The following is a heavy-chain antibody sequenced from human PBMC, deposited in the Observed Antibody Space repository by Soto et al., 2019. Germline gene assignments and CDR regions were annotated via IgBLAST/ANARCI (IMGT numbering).Heavy chain of an antibody. CDR1: GGSISSYY. CDR3: ARRYSSALDI. J-gene: IGHJ3*02. CDR2: IYYSGST. D-gene: IGHD6-13*01. Sequence: SETLSLTCTFSGGSISSYYWSWIRQPPGKGLEWIGYIYYSGSTNYNPSLKSRVTISVDTSKNQFSLKLSSVTAADTAVYYCARRYSSALDIWGQGTMVTVSS. V-gene: IGHV4-59*08.